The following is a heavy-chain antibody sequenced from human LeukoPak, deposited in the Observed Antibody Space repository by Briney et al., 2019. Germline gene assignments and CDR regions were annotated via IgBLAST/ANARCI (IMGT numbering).Heavy chain of an antibody. J-gene: IGHJ6*02. CDR3: AKGRGWFYGMDV. V-gene: IGHV3-23*01. Sequence: GGSLRLSCAASEFTFNSYAMNWVRQAPGKGLEWVSGLSGSGGSTYYADSVQGRFTISRDNSKNTLYLQMNSLRAEDTAVYYCAKGRGWFYGMDVWGQGTTVTVSS. CDR2: LSGSGGST. CDR1: EFTFNSYA. D-gene: IGHD2-15*01.